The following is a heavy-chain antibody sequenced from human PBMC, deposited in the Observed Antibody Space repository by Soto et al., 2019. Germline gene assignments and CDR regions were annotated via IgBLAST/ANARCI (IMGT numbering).Heavy chain of an antibody. CDR2: IYYSGST. D-gene: IGHD3-9*01. CDR3: ARDVRGYDILTGYRPYYYYGMDV. J-gene: IGHJ6*02. Sequence: QVQLQESGPGLVKPSQTLSLTCTVSGGSISSGGYYWSWLRQHPGKGLEWIGYIYYSGSTYYNPSLKSRVTLSVDTSKNQFSLKLSSVTAADTAVYYCARDVRGYDILTGYRPYYYYGMDVWGQGTTVTVSS. V-gene: IGHV4-31*03. CDR1: GGSISSGGYY.